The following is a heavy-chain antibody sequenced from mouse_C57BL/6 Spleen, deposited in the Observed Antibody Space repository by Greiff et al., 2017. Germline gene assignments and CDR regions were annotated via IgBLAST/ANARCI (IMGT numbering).Heavy chain of an antibody. CDR1: GYTFTSYW. J-gene: IGHJ2*01. CDR3: ARSSYSNYFDY. V-gene: IGHV1-64*01. Sequence: QVHVKQSGAELVKPGASVKLSCKASGYTFTSYWMHWVKQRPGQGLEWIGMIHPNSGSTNYNEKFKSKATLTVDKSSSTAYMQLSSLTSEDSAVYYCARSSYSNYFDYWGQGTTLTVSS. CDR2: IHPNSGST. D-gene: IGHD2-5*01.